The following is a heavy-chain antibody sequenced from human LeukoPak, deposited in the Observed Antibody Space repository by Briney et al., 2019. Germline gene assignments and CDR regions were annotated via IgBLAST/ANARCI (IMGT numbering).Heavy chain of an antibody. V-gene: IGHV3-23*01. D-gene: IGHD4-17*01. Sequence: PGGSLRLSCAASGFTFSSYAMSWVRQAPGKGLEWVSAISGSGGSTYYADSVKGRFTISRDNSKNTLYLQMNSLRAEDTAVYYCAKETSYYGDYGSRYFDYWGQGTLVTVSS. CDR3: AKETSYYGDYGSRYFDY. CDR1: GFTFSSYA. J-gene: IGHJ4*02. CDR2: ISGSGGST.